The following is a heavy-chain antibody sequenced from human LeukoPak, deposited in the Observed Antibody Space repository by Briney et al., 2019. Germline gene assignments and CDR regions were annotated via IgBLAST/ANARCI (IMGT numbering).Heavy chain of an antibody. Sequence: SETLSLTCTVSGGSISSSSYYWGWIRQPPGKGLEWIGSIYYSGSTYYNPSLKSRVTISVDTSKNQFSLKLSSVTAADTAVYYCASTVGWLQFGLAIYYWGQGTLVTVAS. J-gene: IGHJ4*02. D-gene: IGHD5-24*01. CDR1: GGSISSSSYY. CDR3: ASTVGWLQFGLAIYY. CDR2: IYYSGST. V-gene: IGHV4-39*07.